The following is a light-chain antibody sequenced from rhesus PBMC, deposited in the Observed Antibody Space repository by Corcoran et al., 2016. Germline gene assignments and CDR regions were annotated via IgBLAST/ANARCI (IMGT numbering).Light chain of an antibody. V-gene: IGLV2-32*02. J-gene: IGLJ1*01. Sequence: QAALTQPRSVSGSPGQSVTISCTGTSSDIGDYNYVSWYQQHPGTAPKLMIYEVSKRPSGVSDRFSGSKSGNTASLTISGLQAEDEADYYCSSYAGINTYIFGAGTRLTVL. CDR1: SSDIGDYNY. CDR3: SSYAGINTYI. CDR2: EVS.